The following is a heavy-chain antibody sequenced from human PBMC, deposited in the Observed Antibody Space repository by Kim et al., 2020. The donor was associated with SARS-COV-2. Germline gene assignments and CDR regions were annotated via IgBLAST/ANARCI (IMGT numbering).Heavy chain of an antibody. CDR2: INHSGST. CDR1: GGSFSGYY. CDR3: ARGLRFGRVTAIPRQYYYGMDV. D-gene: IGHD2-21*02. J-gene: IGHJ6*02. V-gene: IGHV4-34*01. Sequence: SETLSLTCAVYGGSFSGYYWSWIRQPPGKGLEWIGEINHSGSTNYNPSLKSRVTISVDTSKNQFSLKLSSVTAADTAVYYCARGLRFGRVTAIPRQYYYGMDVWGQGTTVTVSS.